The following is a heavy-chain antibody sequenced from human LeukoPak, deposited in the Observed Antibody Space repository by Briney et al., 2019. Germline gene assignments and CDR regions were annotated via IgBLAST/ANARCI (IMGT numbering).Heavy chain of an antibody. Sequence: GGSLRLSCAASGFTFSSYGMHWVRQAPGKGLEWVAFIRYDGSNKYYADYVKGRFTISRDNSKNTLYLQMNSTRAENTAVYYCARCSAGSVDYWGQGTLVTVSS. D-gene: IGHD6-25*01. CDR1: GFTFSSYG. CDR3: ARCSAGSVDY. J-gene: IGHJ4*02. V-gene: IGHV3-30*02. CDR2: IRYDGSNK.